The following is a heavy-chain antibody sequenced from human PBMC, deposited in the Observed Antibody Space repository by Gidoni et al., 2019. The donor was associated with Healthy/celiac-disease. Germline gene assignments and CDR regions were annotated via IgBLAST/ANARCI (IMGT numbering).Heavy chain of an antibody. V-gene: IGHV4-39*07. Sequence: QLPLQESGPGLVTPSETLSLTCTVSGGSISSSSYYWGWIRQPPGKGLEWIGSIYYSGSTYYNPSLKSRVTISVDTSKNQFSLKLSSVTAADTAVYYCARAPINNDILTGYYNDAFDIWGQGTMVTVSS. J-gene: IGHJ3*02. CDR2: IYYSGST. CDR3: ARAPINNDILTGYYNDAFDI. CDR1: GGSISSSSYY. D-gene: IGHD3-9*01.